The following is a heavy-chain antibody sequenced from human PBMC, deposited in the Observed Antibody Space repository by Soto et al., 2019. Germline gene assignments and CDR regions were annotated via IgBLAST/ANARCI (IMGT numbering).Heavy chain of an antibody. D-gene: IGHD1-26*01. CDR1: GYTFTGYY. CDR2: INPNSGGT. V-gene: IGHV1-2*04. Sequence: ASVKVSCKASGYTFTGYYMHWVRQAPGQGLEWMGWINPNSGGTNYAQKFQGWVTMTRDTSISTAYMELSSLRSEDTAVYYCARNTGATINWFDPWGQGTQVTVSS. J-gene: IGHJ5*02. CDR3: ARNTGATINWFDP.